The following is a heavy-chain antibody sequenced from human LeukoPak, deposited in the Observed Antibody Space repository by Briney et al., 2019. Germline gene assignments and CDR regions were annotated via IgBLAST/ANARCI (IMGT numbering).Heavy chain of an antibody. CDR2: IWYDGRYT. CDR1: GFTLSSYG. J-gene: IGHJ4*02. V-gene: IGHV3-33*06. Sequence: GGSLRLSCAASGFTLSSYGMHWVRQAPGKGLEWVVVIWYDGRYTYYADSVKGRFTISRDSSKNTVYLQMKSLRAEDTGFYYCAKDRGNYYDTSTMDYWGQGTLVTVSS. CDR3: AKDRGNYYDTSTMDY. D-gene: IGHD3-22*01.